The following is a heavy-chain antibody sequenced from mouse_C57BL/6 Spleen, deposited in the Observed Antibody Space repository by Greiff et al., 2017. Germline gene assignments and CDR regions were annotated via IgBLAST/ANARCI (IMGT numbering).Heavy chain of an antibody. Sequence: ESGPGLVKPSQSLSLTCSVTGYSITSGYYWNWIRQFPGNKLEWMGYISYDGSNNYNPSLKNRISITRDTSKNQFFLKLNSVTTEDTATYYCASIYYYGSSTFDYWGQGTTLTVSS. CDR3: ASIYYYGSSTFDY. J-gene: IGHJ2*01. CDR1: GYSITSGYY. D-gene: IGHD1-1*01. V-gene: IGHV3-6*01. CDR2: ISYDGSN.